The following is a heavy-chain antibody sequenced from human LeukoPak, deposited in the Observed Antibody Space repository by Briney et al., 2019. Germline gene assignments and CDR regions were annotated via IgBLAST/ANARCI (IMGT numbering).Heavy chain of an antibody. J-gene: IGHJ4*02. Sequence: GASVKVSCKASGYTFTSYAMHWVRQAPGQRLEWMGWINAGNGNTKYSQKFQGRVTITRDTSASTAYMELSSLRSEDTAWDYCARGAAAGHFDYWGQGTLVTVSS. CDR1: GYTFTSYA. V-gene: IGHV1-3*01. D-gene: IGHD6-13*01. CDR3: ARGAAAGHFDY. CDR2: INAGNGNT.